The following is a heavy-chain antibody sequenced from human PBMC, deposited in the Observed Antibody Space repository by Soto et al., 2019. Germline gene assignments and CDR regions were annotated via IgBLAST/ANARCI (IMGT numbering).Heavy chain of an antibody. Sequence: QITLKESGPTLVKPTQTLTLTCTFSGFSLSTSGLVLGWIRQPPGKALEWLGIIYWYVDKPYSPSLRSRFTINKDTSKNQVFLTMTNMDPVDTAPYYGAQAYKNNWFHAGFDIWGQGTMVTVSS. CDR2: IYWYVDK. J-gene: IGHJ3*02. CDR3: AQAYKNNWFHAGFDI. V-gene: IGHV2-5*01. CDR1: GFSLSTSGLV. D-gene: IGHD1-1*01.